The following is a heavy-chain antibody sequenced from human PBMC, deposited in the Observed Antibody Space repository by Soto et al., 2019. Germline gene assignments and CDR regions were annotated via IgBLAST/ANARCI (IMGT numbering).Heavy chain of an antibody. CDR1: GFSLSTGGVG. V-gene: IGHV2-5*01. Sequence: SGPTREPTQTLTLTCAFSGFSLSTGGVGVGWIRQPPGKALEWLALIYWNDDKFFSPSLRSRLTITKDTSKNQVVLTMTNMDPVDTATYYCAHRRGYSGYEDYWGQGTLVTVSS. CDR3: AHRRGYSGYEDY. CDR2: IYWNDDK. J-gene: IGHJ4*02. D-gene: IGHD5-12*01.